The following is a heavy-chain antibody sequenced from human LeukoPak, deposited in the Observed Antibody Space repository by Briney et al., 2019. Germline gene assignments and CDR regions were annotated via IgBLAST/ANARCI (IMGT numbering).Heavy chain of an antibody. CDR2: IIPIFGTA. CDR1: GGTFSSYA. CDR3: AREVAAAGTRAFDI. Sequence: SVKVSCKASGGTFSSYAISWVRQAPGQGLEWMGRIIPIFGTANYAHKFQGSVTITTDESTSTAYTELSSLRSEDTAVYYCAREVAAAGTRAFDIWGQGTMVTVSS. J-gene: IGHJ3*02. D-gene: IGHD6-13*01. V-gene: IGHV1-69*05.